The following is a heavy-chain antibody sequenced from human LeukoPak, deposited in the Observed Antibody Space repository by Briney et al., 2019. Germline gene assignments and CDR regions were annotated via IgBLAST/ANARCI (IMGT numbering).Heavy chain of an antibody. CDR2: INPNSGGT. CDR3: ARDMANLGYCSSTSCQWVHYGMDV. V-gene: IGHV1-2*02. Sequence: GASVNVSCKASGYTFTGYYMHWVRQAPGQGLEWMGWINPNSGGTNYAQKFQGRVTMTRDTSISTAYMELSRLRSDDTAVYYCARDMANLGYCSSTSCQWVHYGMDVWGQGPTVTVSS. D-gene: IGHD2-2*01. J-gene: IGHJ6*02. CDR1: GYTFTGYY.